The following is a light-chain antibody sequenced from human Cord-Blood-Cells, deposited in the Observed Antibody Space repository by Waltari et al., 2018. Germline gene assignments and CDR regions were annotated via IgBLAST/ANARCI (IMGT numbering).Light chain of an antibody. V-gene: IGLV2-14*01. CDR3: SSYTSSSTWV. J-gene: IGLJ3*02. CDR2: DVS. CDR1: GSDVGGTYY. Sequence: QSSLTQPASVSGSPGQSNTTSCTGTGSDVGGTYYVPRNQQHPGKAPKPMIYDVSKRPSGVSSRFSGSKSGNTASLTISGLQAEDEADYYCSSYTSSSTWVFGGGTKLTVL.